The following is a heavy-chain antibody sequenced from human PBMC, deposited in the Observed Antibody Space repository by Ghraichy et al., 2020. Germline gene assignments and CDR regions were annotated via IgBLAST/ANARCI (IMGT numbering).Heavy chain of an antibody. CDR3: ALNPDYSITDWYFDL. CDR2: ISGSGGST. J-gene: IGHJ2*01. D-gene: IGHD2-15*01. CDR1: GFTFSSYA. Sequence: GGSLRLSCAASGFTFSSYAMSWVRQAPGKGLEWVSAISGSGGSTYYADSVKGRFTISRDNSKNTLYLQMNSLRAEDTAVYYCALNPDYSITDWYFDLWGRGTLVTVSS. V-gene: IGHV3-23*01.